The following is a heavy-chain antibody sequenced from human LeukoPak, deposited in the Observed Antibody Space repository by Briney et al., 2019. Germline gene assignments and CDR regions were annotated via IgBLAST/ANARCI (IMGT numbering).Heavy chain of an antibody. CDR2: ISSSSSYT. V-gene: IGHV3-11*06. J-gene: IGHJ4*02. CDR1: GFTFSNYY. CDR3: ARFIAAAGRDYFDY. D-gene: IGHD6-13*01. Sequence: GGSLRLSCAASGFTFSNYYMSWIRQAPGKGLEWVSYISSSSSYTNYADSVKGRFTISRDNAKNSLYLQMNSLRAEDTAVYYCARFIAAAGRDYFDYWGQGTLVTVSS.